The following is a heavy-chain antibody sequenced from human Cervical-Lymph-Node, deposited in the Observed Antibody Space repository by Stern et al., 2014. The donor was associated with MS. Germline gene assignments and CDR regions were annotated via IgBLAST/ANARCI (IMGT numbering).Heavy chain of an antibody. CDR1: GFEFSSYG. CDR2: IWYDGSKK. CDR3: TGVNYDILTGYYSDY. Sequence: VQLVESGGGVVQPGRSLKLSCAASGFEFSSYGIHWVRQAQGKGLEWVAVIWYDGSKKFYAEFVKGRFTISRDNSKNTGYLQMNSLRAEDTAVYYCTGVNYDILTGYYSDYWGQGTLVTVSS. V-gene: IGHV3-33*01. D-gene: IGHD3-9*01. J-gene: IGHJ4*02.